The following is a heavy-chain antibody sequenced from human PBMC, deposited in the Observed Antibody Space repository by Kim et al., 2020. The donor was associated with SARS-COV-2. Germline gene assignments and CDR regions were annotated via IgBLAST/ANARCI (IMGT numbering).Heavy chain of an antibody. CDR1: GYTFTGYY. Sequence: ASVKVSCKASGYTFTGYYMHWVRQAPGQGLEWMGWINPNSGGTNYAQKFQGRVTMTRDTSISTAYMELSRLRSDDTAVYYCARVYAGGNDAFDIWGQGTMVTVSS. CDR3: ARVYAGGNDAFDI. D-gene: IGHD2-2*01. CDR2: INPNSGGT. J-gene: IGHJ3*02. V-gene: IGHV1-2*02.